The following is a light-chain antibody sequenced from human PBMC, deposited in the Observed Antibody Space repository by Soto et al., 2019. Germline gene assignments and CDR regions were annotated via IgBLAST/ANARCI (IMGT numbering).Light chain of an antibody. CDR1: QSVGSN. CDR3: QQYDNWPPWT. J-gene: IGKJ1*01. CDR2: GAS. Sequence: EIVMTQSPATLSVSPGDRATLSCRSSQSVGSNLAWYQQKPGQAPRLLIYGASTRATGIPGRFSASGSGTEFTLTISSLQSEDFVVYYCQQYDNWPPWTFGQGTKVDI. V-gene: IGKV3-15*01.